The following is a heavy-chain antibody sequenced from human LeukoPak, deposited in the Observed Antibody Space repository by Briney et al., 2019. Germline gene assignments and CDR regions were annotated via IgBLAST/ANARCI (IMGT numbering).Heavy chain of an antibody. J-gene: IGHJ4*02. Sequence: PSETLSLTCAVYGGSFSGYYWSWIRQPPGKGLEWIGEINHSGSTNYNPSLKSRVTISVDTSKNQFSLKLSSVTAADTAVYCCARGIWGSFDYWGQGTLVTVSS. CDR1: GGSFSGYY. D-gene: IGHD7-27*01. CDR2: INHSGST. CDR3: ARGIWGSFDY. V-gene: IGHV4-34*01.